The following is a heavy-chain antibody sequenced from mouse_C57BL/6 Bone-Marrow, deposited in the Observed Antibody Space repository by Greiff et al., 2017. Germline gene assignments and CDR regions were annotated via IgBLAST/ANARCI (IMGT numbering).Heavy chain of an antibody. D-gene: IGHD1-2*01. CDR3: ARPPYYGGFAY. Sequence: QVQLQQPGAELVKPGASVKLSCKASGYTFTSYWMQWVKQRPGQGLEWIGEIDPSASYTNYNQKFKGKATLTVDTSSSTAYMQLSSLTSEDSAVYYCARPPYYGGFAYWGQGTLVTVSA. V-gene: IGHV1-50*01. CDR2: IDPSASYT. J-gene: IGHJ3*01. CDR1: GYTFTSYW.